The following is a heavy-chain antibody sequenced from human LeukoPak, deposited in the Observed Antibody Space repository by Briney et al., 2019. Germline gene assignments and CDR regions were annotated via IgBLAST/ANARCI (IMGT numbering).Heavy chain of an antibody. Sequence: SETLSLTCTVSGGSISSYYWSWIRQPPGKGLEWIGYIYCSGSTNYNPSLKSRVTISVDTSKNQFSLKLSSVTAADTAVYYCARGRFGESMFDFWGQGTLVTVSS. CDR3: ARGRFGESMFDF. CDR2: IYCSGST. D-gene: IGHD3-10*01. J-gene: IGHJ4*02. CDR1: GGSISSYY. V-gene: IGHV4-59*01.